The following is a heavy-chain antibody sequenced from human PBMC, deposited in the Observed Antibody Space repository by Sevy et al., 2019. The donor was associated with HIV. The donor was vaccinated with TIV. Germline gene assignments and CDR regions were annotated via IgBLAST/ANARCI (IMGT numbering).Heavy chain of an antibody. D-gene: IGHD1-26*01. V-gene: IGHV1-24*01. CDR2: FDPGDGDAET. CDR3: ATDTTSYHSTLDY. Sequence: ASVKVSCKVSGYTLTEFSTHWVRQAPGKGLEWMGGFDPGDGDAETPYAQKFRDRLTMTADTSTDTVYMELSSLRSEDTAVYYCATDTTSYHSTLDYWGQGTLVTVSS. J-gene: IGHJ4*02. CDR1: GYTLTEFS.